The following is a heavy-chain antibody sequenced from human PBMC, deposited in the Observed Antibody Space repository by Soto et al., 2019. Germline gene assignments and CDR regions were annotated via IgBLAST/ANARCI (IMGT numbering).Heavy chain of an antibody. CDR2: INHSGST. J-gene: IGHJ6*02. Sequence: SETLSLTCAVYGGSFSGYYWSWIRQPPGKGLEWIGEINHSGSTNYNPSLKSRVTISVDTSKNQFSLKLSSVTAADTAVYYCARNLLGATAFGGTYYGMDVWGQGTTVTVSS. CDR3: ARNLLGATAFGGTYYGMDV. V-gene: IGHV4-34*01. CDR1: GGSFSGYY. D-gene: IGHD1-26*01.